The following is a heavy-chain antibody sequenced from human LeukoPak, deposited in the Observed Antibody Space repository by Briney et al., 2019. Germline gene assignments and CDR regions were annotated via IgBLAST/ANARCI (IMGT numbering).Heavy chain of an antibody. CDR1: GFTFSSSW. V-gene: IGHV3-23*01. CDR3: AKDQGDYTPDY. D-gene: IGHD4-11*01. Sequence: GGSLRLSCVASGFTFSSSWMHWVRQAPGKGLEWVSAISGSGGSTYYADSVKGRFTISRDNSKNTLYLQMNSLRAEDTAVYYCAKDQGDYTPDYWGQGTLVTVSS. J-gene: IGHJ4*02. CDR2: ISGSGGST.